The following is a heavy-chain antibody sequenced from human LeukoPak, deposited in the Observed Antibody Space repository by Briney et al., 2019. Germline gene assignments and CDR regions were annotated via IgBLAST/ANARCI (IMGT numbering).Heavy chain of an antibody. J-gene: IGHJ4*02. Sequence: PGGSLRLSCAASGFTFSSYGMHWVRQAPGKGLEWVAVISYDGSNKYYADSVKGRFTISRDNSKNTLYLQMNSLRAEDTAVYYCARLYCSSTSCYERHLDYWGQGTLVTVSS. V-gene: IGHV3-30*03. CDR2: ISYDGSNK. CDR3: ARLYCSSTSCYERHLDY. CDR1: GFTFSSYG. D-gene: IGHD2-2*01.